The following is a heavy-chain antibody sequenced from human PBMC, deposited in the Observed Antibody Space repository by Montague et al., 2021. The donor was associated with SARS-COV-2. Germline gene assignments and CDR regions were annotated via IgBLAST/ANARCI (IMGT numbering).Heavy chain of an antibody. V-gene: IGHV4-31*03. CDR1: GGSITSGAYY. D-gene: IGHD4-11*01. J-gene: IGHJ4*02. Sequence: TLSLTCNVSGGSITSGAYYWSWIRQHPGKGLEWIGYIYYSGRTFLNPSLKSRVTISVDTSNNQFSLKLSSVTAADTAIYYCAGKVLTVPADYWGQGTLVTVS. CDR2: IYYSGRT. CDR3: AGKVLTVPADY.